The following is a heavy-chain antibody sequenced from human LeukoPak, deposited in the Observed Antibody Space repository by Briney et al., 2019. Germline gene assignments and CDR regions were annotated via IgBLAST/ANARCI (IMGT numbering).Heavy chain of an antibody. CDR1: GFTFSSYW. CDR3: ARASPSGTNDY. Sequence: GGSLRLSCAASGFTFSSYWMHWIRQAPGKGLVWVSRIHSDGIGTSYADSVRGRFTISRDNAKNTLYLQMNSLRAEDTAVYYCARASPSGTNDYWGQGTLVTVSS. J-gene: IGHJ4*02. V-gene: IGHV3-74*01. D-gene: IGHD2-8*01. CDR2: IHSDGIGT.